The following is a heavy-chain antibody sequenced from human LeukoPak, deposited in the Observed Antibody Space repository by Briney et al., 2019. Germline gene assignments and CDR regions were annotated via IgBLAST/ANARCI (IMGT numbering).Heavy chain of an antibody. Sequence: GGSLRLSCAASGFTFSSYSMDWVRQAPGKGLEWISFISSSSGTIYYADSVKGRFTISRDNAKNSLYLQMNSLRDEDTAVYYCVRDRAGGNSVWFGPWGQGTLVTVSS. CDR2: ISSSSGTI. D-gene: IGHD4-23*01. CDR1: GFTFSSYS. V-gene: IGHV3-48*02. J-gene: IGHJ5*02. CDR3: VRDRAGGNSVWFGP.